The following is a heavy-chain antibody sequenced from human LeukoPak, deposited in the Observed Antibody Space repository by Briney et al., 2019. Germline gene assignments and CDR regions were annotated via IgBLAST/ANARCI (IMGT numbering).Heavy chain of an antibody. CDR3: ASTTVAYYYYGMDV. V-gene: IGHV3-21*01. D-gene: IGHD4-23*01. Sequence: GGSLRLSCAASGFTFSSYSVNWVRQAPGKGLEWVSSISSTSNYIYYADSVKGRFTISRDNAKNSLYLQMNNLRAEDTAVYYCASTTVAYYYYGMDVWAKGPRSPSP. J-gene: IGHJ6*02. CDR2: ISSTSNYI. CDR1: GFTFSSYS.